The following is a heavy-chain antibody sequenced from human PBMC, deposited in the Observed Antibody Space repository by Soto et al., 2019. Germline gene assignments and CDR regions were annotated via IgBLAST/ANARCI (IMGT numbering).Heavy chain of an antibody. CDR2: IGTAGDT. V-gene: IGHV3-13*04. D-gene: IGHD3-22*01. J-gene: IGHJ4*02. CDR3: ARARMGMIEEPGEEWLWFGY. Sequence: EVQLVQSGGGLVQPGGSLRLSCAASGFTFKSFDMHWFRQSAGKGLEWVSGIGTAGDTYYPDSMKGRFTISRENARNSLYLEMKSLRAGDTAVYFCARARMGMIEEPGEEWLWFGYWGQGTVVTVSS. CDR1: GFTFKSFD.